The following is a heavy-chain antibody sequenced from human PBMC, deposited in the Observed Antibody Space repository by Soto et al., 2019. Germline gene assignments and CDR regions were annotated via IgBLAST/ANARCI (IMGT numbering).Heavy chain of an antibody. V-gene: IGHV1-18*01. D-gene: IGHD3-3*01. CDR1: GYTFTSYG. CDR2: ISAYNGNT. Sequence: ASVKVSCKASGYTFTSYGISWVRQAPGQGLEWMGWISAYNGNTNYAQKLQGRVTMTTDTSTSTAYMELRSLRSDDTAVYYCARFDYDFWSGYYSPPSDYYYMDVWGKGTTVTVSS. CDR3: ARFDYDFWSGYYSPPSDYYYMDV. J-gene: IGHJ6*03.